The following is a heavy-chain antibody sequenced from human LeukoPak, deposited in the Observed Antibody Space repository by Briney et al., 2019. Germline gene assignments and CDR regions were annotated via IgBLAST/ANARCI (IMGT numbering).Heavy chain of an antibody. J-gene: IGHJ5*02. Sequence: ASVKVSCKASGYTFTGYYMHWVRQAPGQGLEWMGWINPNSGGTNYAQKFQGRVTMTRDTSISTAYMELRSLRSDDTAVYYCARDTKAARNWFDPWGQGTLVTVSS. CDR1: GYTFTGYY. D-gene: IGHD6-6*01. CDR2: INPNSGGT. V-gene: IGHV1-2*02. CDR3: ARDTKAARNWFDP.